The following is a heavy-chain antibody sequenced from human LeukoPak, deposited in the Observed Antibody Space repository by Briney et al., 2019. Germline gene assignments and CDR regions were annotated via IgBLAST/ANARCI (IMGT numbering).Heavy chain of an antibody. V-gene: IGHV7-4-1*02. Sequence: ASVKVSCKASGYTFTSYAMNWVRQAPGQGLEWMGWINTNTGNPTYAQGFTGRFVFSLDTSVSTAYLQISSLKAEDTAVYYCARGASGSYYKEVDYWGQGTLVTVSS. D-gene: IGHD3-10*01. CDR1: GYTFTSYA. J-gene: IGHJ4*02. CDR3: ARGASGSYYKEVDY. CDR2: INTNTGNP.